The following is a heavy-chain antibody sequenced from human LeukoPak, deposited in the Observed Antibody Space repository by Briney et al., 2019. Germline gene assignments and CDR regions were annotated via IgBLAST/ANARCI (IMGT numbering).Heavy chain of an antibody. D-gene: IGHD2-8*01. CDR3: ARGHRTSSAYHCNAIDV. Sequence: PSEPQSLLCTLSVGLNGRGSYWWRWIRRHPEGVLERIGYYYYSGNSYYDPSLKSRVSISVYTSKNQLSLTLTSVTAADTAVYYCARGHRTSSAYHCNAIDVWGQGTTVTVSS. CDR2: YYYSGNS. V-gene: IGHV4-31*03. CDR1: VGLNGRGSYW. J-gene: IGHJ6*02.